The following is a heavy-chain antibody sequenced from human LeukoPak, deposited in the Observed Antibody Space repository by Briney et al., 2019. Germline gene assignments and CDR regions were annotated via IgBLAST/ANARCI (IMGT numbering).Heavy chain of an antibody. Sequence: GGSLRLSCAVSGFAFGSEAMSWVRQSPARGLEWVASISPGGGTTYYADYVKGRFTISRDNSNNTLYVQMNSLRAEDTAVYYYAKVRSGSANWALRIFDNWGQGTLVTVSS. D-gene: IGHD1-1*01. V-gene: IGHV3-23*01. CDR2: ISPGGGTT. CDR1: GFAFGSEA. CDR3: AKVRSGSANWALRIFDN. J-gene: IGHJ4*02.